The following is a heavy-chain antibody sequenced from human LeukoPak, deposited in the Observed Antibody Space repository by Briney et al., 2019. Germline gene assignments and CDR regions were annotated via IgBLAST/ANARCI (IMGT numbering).Heavy chain of an antibody. J-gene: IGHJ4*02. CDR3: AKWGDYDILTGYYVSDF. CDR2: IWYDGSNE. Sequence: PGRSLRLSCAASGFTFSHFGMHWVRQAPGKGLEWVAVIWYDGSNEYYEDSVRGRFTISRDNSKNTLYVEMNTLRAEDTAVYYCAKWGDYDILTGYYVSDFWGQGTLVTVSS. CDR1: GFTFSHFG. V-gene: IGHV3-33*06. D-gene: IGHD3-9*01.